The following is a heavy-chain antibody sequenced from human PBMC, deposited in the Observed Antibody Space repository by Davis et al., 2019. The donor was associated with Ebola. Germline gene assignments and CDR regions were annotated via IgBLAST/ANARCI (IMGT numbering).Heavy chain of an antibody. V-gene: IGHV4-59*12. CDR2: IYYSGNT. J-gene: IGHJ6*02. CDR3: AREGNYYYNAMDV. Sequence: PSETLSLTCTVSGGSISSSYWSWIRQPPGKGLEWVGYIYYSGNTNYNPSLKSRVTISVDTSRNQFSLKLSSVTAADTAVYYCAREGNYYYNAMDVWGQGTTITVSS. CDR1: GGSISSSY.